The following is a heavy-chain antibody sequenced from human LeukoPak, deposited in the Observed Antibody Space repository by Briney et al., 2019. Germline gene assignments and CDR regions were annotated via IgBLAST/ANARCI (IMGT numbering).Heavy chain of an antibody. CDR2: INWAGATT. J-gene: IGHJ4*02. CDR3: AKDMGMTTITGGFDF. D-gene: IGHD4-11*01. Sequence: PGGSLRLSCAASGFTFDDYAMHWVRQAPGKGLERVSLINWAGATTYSADSVKGRFTISRDNSKNSLYLQMNSLRTEDTALYYCAKDMGMTTITGGFDFWGQGTLVTVSS. V-gene: IGHV3-43*01. CDR1: GFTFDDYA.